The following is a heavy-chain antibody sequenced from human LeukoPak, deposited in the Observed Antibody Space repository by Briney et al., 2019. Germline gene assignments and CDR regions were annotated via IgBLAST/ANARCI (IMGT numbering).Heavy chain of an antibody. CDR3: ARAGGYSSGWYGPARYNWFDP. CDR1: GGSISSYY. Sequence: SETLSLTCTVSGGSISSYYWSWIRQPAGKGLEWIGRIYTSGSTNYNPSLKSRVTMSVDTSKNQFSLKLSSVTAADTAVYYCARAGGYSSGWYGPARYNWFDPWGQGTLVTVSS. J-gene: IGHJ5*02. V-gene: IGHV4-4*07. CDR2: IYTSGST. D-gene: IGHD6-19*01.